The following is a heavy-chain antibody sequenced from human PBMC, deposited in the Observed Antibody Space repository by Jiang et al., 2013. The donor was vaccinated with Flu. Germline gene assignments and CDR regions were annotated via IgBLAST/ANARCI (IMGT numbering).Heavy chain of an antibody. V-gene: IGHV5-10-1*01. Sequence: GAEVKKPGESLKISCQGSEYSFTNYWISWVRQMPGKGLEWMGRIDPSDSYTNYSPSFQGHVTTSADKSISTAYLQWSSLKASDTAMYYCARSGPSPGPGYYYNYYGMDVWGKGTTVTVSS. J-gene: IGHJ6*04. CDR2: IDPSDSYT. CDR1: EYSFTNYW. D-gene: IGHD1-14*01. CDR3: ARSGPSPGPGYYYNYYGMDV.